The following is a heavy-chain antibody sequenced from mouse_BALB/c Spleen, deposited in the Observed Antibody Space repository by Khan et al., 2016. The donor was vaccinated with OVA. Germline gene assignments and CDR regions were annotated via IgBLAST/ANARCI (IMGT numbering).Heavy chain of an antibody. J-gene: IGHJ3*01. CDR2: ISSGGHYT. CDR1: GFTFSTYG. CDR3: ARLAYYYNSEGFAY. D-gene: IGHD1-1*01. Sequence: EVELVESGGDLVKPGGSLKLSCAASGFTFSTYGMSWVRQTPDMRLEWVATISSGGHYTYYPDSVKGRFTISRDNAKNPLYLQMNSLKSEDTAMYYCARLAYYYNSEGFAYWGQGTLVTVSA. V-gene: IGHV5-6*01.